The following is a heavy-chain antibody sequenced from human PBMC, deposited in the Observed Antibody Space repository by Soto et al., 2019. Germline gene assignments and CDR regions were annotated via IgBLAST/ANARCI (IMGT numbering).Heavy chain of an antibody. V-gene: IGHV1-8*01. CDR2: MNPNSGNT. J-gene: IGHJ6*02. D-gene: IGHD3-16*01. CDR1: GHTFTSYD. CDR3: ARGSVWGYYYGMDV. Sequence: ASVKVSCKASGHTFTSYDINWVRQATGQGLEWMGWMNPNSGNTGYAQKFQGRVTMTRNTSISTAYMELSSLRSEDTAVYYCARGSVWGYYYGMDVWGQGTTVTVSS.